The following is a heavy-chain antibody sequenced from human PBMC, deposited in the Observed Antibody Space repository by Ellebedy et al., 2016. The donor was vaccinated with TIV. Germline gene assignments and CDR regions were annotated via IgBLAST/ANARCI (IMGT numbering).Heavy chain of an antibody. V-gene: IGHV3-15*01. Sequence: PGGSLRLSCEASGFSFSDARMNWVRQAPGKGLEWVGRIKSETDGGTTDSAAPVRGRFSISRDDSKNTMHLQMNSLKTEDTAVYYCTTDLKNYSASGSTSFDYWGQGTLVTVSS. CDR3: TTDLKNYSASGSTSFDY. J-gene: IGHJ4*02. CDR1: GFSFSDAR. D-gene: IGHD3-10*01. CDR2: IKSETDGGTT.